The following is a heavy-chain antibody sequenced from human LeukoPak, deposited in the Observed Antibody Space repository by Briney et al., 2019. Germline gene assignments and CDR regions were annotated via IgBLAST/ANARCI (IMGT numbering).Heavy chain of an antibody. D-gene: IGHD5-24*01. Sequence: SVKVSCKASGGTFSSYAISWVRQAPGQGLEWMGGIIPIFGTANYAQKFQGRVAITTDESTSTAYMELSSLRSEDTAVYYCARGPTSRDGYKYFDYWGQGTLVTVSS. J-gene: IGHJ4*02. CDR1: GGTFSSYA. CDR3: ARGPTSRDGYKYFDY. CDR2: IIPIFGTA. V-gene: IGHV1-69*05.